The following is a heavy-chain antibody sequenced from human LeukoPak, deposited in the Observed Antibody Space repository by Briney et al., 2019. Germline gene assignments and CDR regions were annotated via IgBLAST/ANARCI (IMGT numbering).Heavy chain of an antibody. Sequence: SETLSLTCTVSGGSIRSSYYYWGWIRQPPGKGLEWIGSIYDSGSTYYNPSLKSRVTISVDTSKNQFSLKLNSVTAADTAVYYCASLSKYYYESRGFFDYWGQGTLVTVSS. CDR2: IYDSGST. D-gene: IGHD3-22*01. CDR1: GGSIRSSYYY. V-gene: IGHV4-39*01. CDR3: ASLSKYYYESRGFFDY. J-gene: IGHJ4*02.